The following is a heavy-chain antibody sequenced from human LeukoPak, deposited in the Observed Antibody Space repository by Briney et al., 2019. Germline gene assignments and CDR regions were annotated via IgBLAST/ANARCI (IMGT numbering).Heavy chain of an antibody. CDR2: IYHSGST. J-gene: IGHJ3*02. D-gene: IGHD2-2*01. Sequence: SETLSLTCAVSGYSISSGYYWGWIRQPPGKGLEWIGSIYHSGSTYYNPSLKSRVTISVDTSKNQFSLKLSSVTAADTAVYYCAREGPHDIVVVPAAIHAFDIWGQGTTVTVSS. CDR1: GYSISSGYY. V-gene: IGHV4-38-2*02. CDR3: AREGPHDIVVVPAAIHAFDI.